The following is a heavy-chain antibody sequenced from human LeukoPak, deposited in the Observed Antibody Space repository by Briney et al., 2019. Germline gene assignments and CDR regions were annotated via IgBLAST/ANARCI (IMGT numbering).Heavy chain of an antibody. J-gene: IGHJ6*02. CDR3: ASGRYYAMVV. Sequence: HPGGSLRLSCAASGFTFSSSAMSWVRQAPGKGLEWVSAISNNGGYTYYADSVQGRFTISRDNAKNTLYLQMNSLRAEDTAVYYCASGRYYAMVVWGQGATVTVSS. CDR2: ISNNGGYT. CDR1: GFTFSSSA. D-gene: IGHD3-22*01. V-gene: IGHV3-23*01.